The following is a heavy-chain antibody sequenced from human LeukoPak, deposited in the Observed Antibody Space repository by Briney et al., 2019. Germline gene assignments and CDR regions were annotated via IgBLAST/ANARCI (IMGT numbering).Heavy chain of an antibody. Sequence: SVKVSCKASGGTFSSYAISWVRQAPGQVLEWMGRIIPILGIANYAQKFQGRVTITADKSTSTAYMELSSLRSEDTAVYYRASYYCSGGSCYPGRYFDYWGQGTLVTVSS. V-gene: IGHV1-69*04. D-gene: IGHD2-15*01. CDR3: ASYYCSGGSCYPGRYFDY. CDR1: GGTFSSYA. J-gene: IGHJ4*02. CDR2: IIPILGIA.